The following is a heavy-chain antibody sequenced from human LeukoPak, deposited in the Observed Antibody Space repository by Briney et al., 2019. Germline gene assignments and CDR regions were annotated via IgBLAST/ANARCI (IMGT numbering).Heavy chain of an antibody. Sequence: GGSLRLSCAASGFTFSSYGMHWVRQAPGKGLEWVAVIWYDGSNKYYADSVKGRFTISRDNSKNTLYLQMNSLRAEDTAVYYCARDGGLRVIDYWGQGTLVTVSS. J-gene: IGHJ4*02. CDR3: ARDGGLRVIDY. CDR2: IWYDGSNK. CDR1: GFTFSSYG. D-gene: IGHD5-12*01. V-gene: IGHV3-33*01.